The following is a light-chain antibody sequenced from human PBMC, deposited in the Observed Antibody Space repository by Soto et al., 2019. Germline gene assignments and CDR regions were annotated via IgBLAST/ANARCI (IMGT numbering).Light chain of an antibody. J-gene: IGLJ1*01. V-gene: IGLV2-14*01. CDR3: SSYTSSSTPLYV. CDR1: SSDVGGYNY. Sequence: QSALTQPASVSGSPGQSITISCTGTSSDVGGYNYVSWYQQHPGKAPKLMIYEVSNRPSGVSNRFSGSKSGNTASLTISGRQAEDEADYYCSSYTSSSTPLYVFGTGTKLTV. CDR2: EVS.